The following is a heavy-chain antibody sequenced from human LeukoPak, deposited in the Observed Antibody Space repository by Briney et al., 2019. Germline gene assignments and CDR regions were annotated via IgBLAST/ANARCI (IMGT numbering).Heavy chain of an antibody. V-gene: IGHV3-74*01. CDR2: INVEGNYM. D-gene: IGHD3-22*01. Sequence: GGSLRLSCAASGFTVSSYWMHWVRQPPGKELLWVARINVEGNYMDYAESVKGRFTISRGSAKNTLYLQMNSLGAEDTAVYSCARDLTGPYDHWGQGTLVTVSS. CDR1: GFTVSSYW. J-gene: IGHJ4*02. CDR3: ARDLTGPYDH.